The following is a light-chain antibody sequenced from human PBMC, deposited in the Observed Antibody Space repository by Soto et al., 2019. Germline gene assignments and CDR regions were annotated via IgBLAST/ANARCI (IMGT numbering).Light chain of an antibody. CDR3: QQYHVNPNK. Sequence: DIQMTQSPSTLSASVGDRVTITCRASENIKNWLAWYQQTAGKAPKVLISDASRLEAGVPSRFSGSGSGTDFTLTITSLQTDDFGTYYCQQYHVNPNKFRQGTK. J-gene: IGKJ1*01. CDR1: ENIKNW. CDR2: DAS. V-gene: IGKV1-5*01.